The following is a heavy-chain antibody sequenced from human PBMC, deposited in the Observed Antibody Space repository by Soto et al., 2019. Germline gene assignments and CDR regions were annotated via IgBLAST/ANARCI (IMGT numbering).Heavy chain of an antibody. CDR2: ISGSGGST. D-gene: IGHD3-22*01. CDR3: AKVGREYYYDSRGKTQDYYYGMDV. V-gene: IGHV3-23*01. Sequence: GGSLRLSCAASVFTFSSYAMSWVRQSPGKGLEWVSAISGSGGSTYYADSVKGRFNISRGTSKNTLYLQMNSLRAEDTAVYYCAKVGREYYYDSRGKTQDYYYGMDVWGQGTTVTVSS. CDR1: VFTFSSYA. J-gene: IGHJ6*02.